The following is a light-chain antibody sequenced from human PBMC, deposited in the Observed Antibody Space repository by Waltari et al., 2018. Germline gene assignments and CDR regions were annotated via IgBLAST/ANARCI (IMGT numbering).Light chain of an antibody. Sequence: EIVMTQSPATLSVSPGERGTLSCRASQSISSYLALYQHKPGQAPRLLIYGASTRATDIPARFSGSGSGTEFTLTITGLQSEDFAVYYCQHYYNWPRAFGPGTNVEIK. J-gene: IGKJ1*01. V-gene: IGKV3-15*01. CDR2: GAS. CDR1: QSISSY. CDR3: QHYYNWPRA.